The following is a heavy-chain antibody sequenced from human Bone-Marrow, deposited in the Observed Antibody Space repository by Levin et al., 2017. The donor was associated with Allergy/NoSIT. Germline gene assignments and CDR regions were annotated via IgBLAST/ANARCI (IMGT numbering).Heavy chain of an antibody. CDR1: GGSISSYY. D-gene: IGHD3-10*01. CDR3: ARDQRHYYGSGSYYRSYYDYYYMDV. CDR2: IYYSGST. V-gene: IGHV4-59*01. Sequence: SETLSLTCTVSGGSISSYYWSWIRQPPGKGLEWIGYIYYSGSTNYNPSLKSRVTISVDTSKNQFSLKLSSVTAADTAVYYCARDQRHYYGSGSYYRSYYDYYYMDVWGKGTTVTVSS. J-gene: IGHJ6*03.